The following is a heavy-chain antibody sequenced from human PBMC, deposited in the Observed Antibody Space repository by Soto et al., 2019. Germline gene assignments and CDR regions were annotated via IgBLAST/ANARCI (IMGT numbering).Heavy chain of an antibody. V-gene: IGHV3-30*18. CDR3: AKDWATLVAGRFFDS. CDR1: GFNFSEYA. CDR2: ISFEGSNK. D-gene: IGHD5-12*01. J-gene: IGHJ4*02. Sequence: QVKLVESGGGVVQPGTSLRLSCAASGFNFSEYAMHWVRQSPGKGLEWLAIISFEGSNKYSANSVKGRFTISRDNSKNTLYLQMNNLRPEDSAVYDCAKDWATLVAGRFFDSWGQGNPVTVSS.